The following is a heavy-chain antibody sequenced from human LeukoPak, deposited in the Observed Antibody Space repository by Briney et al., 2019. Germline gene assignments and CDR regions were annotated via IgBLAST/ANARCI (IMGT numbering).Heavy chain of an antibody. D-gene: IGHD6-13*01. CDR1: GFTFSSYE. V-gene: IGHV3-21*05. CDR2: ISSSISYI. CDR3: ARGYSSSWYLD. J-gene: IGHJ4*02. Sequence: GGSLRLSCAASGFTFSSYEMNWVRQAPGEGLEWVSYISSSISYIYYADSVKGRFTISRDNAKKSLSLQMNSLRADDTAVYYCARGYSSSWYLDWGQGTLVTVSS.